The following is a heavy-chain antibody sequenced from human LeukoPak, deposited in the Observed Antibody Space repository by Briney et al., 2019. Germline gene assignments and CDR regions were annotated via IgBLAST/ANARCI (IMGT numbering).Heavy chain of an antibody. CDR1: GFTFSSYS. CDR3: ARENYGAQWGGYYYYMDV. CDR2: ISSSSSYI. V-gene: IGHV3-21*01. D-gene: IGHD4-17*01. Sequence: GGSLRLSCAASGFTFSSYSMNWVRQAPGKGLEWVSSISSSSSYIYYADSVKGRFTISRDNAKNSLYLQMNSLRAEDTAVYYCARENYGAQWGGYYYYMDVWGKGTTVTVSS. J-gene: IGHJ6*03.